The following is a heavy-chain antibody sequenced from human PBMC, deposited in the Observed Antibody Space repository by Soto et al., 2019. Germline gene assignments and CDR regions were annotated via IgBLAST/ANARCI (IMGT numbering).Heavy chain of an antibody. CDR2: IYYSGST. V-gene: IGHV4-39*01. J-gene: IGHJ4*02. CDR1: GGSISSSSYY. D-gene: IGHD6-6*01. CDR3: AARVQMEYSSSDRYFSY. Sequence: SETLSLTCTVSGGSISSSSYYWGWIRQPPGKGLEWIGSIYYSGSTYYNPSLKSRVTISVDTSKNQFSLKLSSVTAADTAVYYCAARVQMEYSSSDRYFSYWGQGTLVTVSS.